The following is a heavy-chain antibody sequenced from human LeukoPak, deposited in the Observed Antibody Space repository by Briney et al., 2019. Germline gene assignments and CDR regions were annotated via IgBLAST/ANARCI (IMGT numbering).Heavy chain of an antibody. CDR1: GGSISSHY. J-gene: IGHJ4*02. D-gene: IGHD5-24*01. V-gene: IGHV4-59*11. CDR3: ARETMATMTD. CDR2: IYYSGST. Sequence: PSETLSLTCTVSGGSISSHYWSWIRQPPGKGLEWIGYIYYSGSTNYNPSLKSRVTISVDTSKNQFSLKLSSVTAADTAVYYCARETMATMTDWGQGTLVTVSS.